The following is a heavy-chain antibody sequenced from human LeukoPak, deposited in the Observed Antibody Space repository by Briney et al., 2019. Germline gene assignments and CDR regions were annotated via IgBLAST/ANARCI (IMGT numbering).Heavy chain of an antibody. V-gene: IGHV3-30*18. J-gene: IGHJ4*02. CDR3: AKETTYYYDSSGDTVPDY. CDR2: ISYDGSNK. CDR1: GLPFSSYR. Sequence: GGSLRLFCAASGLPFSSYRMRWVRQAPGKGLEWVAVISYDGSNKYYADSVKGRFTISRDNSTNTLYLQMNSLRAEDTAVYYCAKETTYYYDSSGDTVPDYWGQGTLVTVSS. D-gene: IGHD3-22*01.